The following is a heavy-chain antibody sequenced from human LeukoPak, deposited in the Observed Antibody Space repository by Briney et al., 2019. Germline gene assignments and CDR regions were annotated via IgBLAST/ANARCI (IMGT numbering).Heavy chain of an antibody. CDR2: ISYDGSNK. D-gene: IGHD5-24*01. J-gene: IGHJ4*02. Sequence: GGSLRLSCAASGFTFSSYGMHWVRQAPGKGLEWVAVISYDGSNKYYADSVKGRFTISRDNAKNLLHLQMDTLRADDTAVYYCARERDGRFFDYWGQGTLVTVSS. V-gene: IGHV3-30*03. CDR1: GFTFSSYG. CDR3: ARERDGRFFDY.